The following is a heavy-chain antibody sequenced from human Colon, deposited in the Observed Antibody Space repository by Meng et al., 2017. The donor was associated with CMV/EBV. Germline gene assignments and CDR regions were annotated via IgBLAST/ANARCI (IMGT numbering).Heavy chain of an antibody. V-gene: IGHV4-39*01. J-gene: IGHJ4*02. CDR2: IYFTGYS. CDR1: GGSVGGNDYC. D-gene: IGHD3-3*01. CDR3: ARHQSATSKFDN. Sequence: VSGGSVGGNDYCWDCIRQPPGQGLEWLGSIYFTGYSSSRPPLRGRVTVSVDTSKNQFSLKLTSVTATDTAVYYCARHQSATSKFDNWGQGLLVTVSS.